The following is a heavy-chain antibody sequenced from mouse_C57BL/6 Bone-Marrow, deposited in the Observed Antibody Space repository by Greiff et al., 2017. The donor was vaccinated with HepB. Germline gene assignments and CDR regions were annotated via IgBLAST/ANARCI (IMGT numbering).Heavy chain of an antibody. Sequence: VKLQESGAELVRPGASVTLSCKASGYTFTDYEMHWVKQTPVHGLEWIGAIDPETGGTAYNQKFKGKAILTADKSSSTAYMELRSLTSEDSAVYYCTRSLYYAYFDYWGQGTTLTVSS. J-gene: IGHJ2*01. V-gene: IGHV1-15*01. CDR1: GYTFTDYE. CDR3: TRSLYYAYFDY. D-gene: IGHD2-1*01. CDR2: IDPETGGT.